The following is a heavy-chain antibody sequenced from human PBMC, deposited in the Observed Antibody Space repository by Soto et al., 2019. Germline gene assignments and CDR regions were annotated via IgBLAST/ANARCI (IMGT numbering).Heavy chain of an antibody. CDR1: GYTFTNYG. CDR2: ISAYNGNT. D-gene: IGHD3-3*01. Sequence: QVQLVQSGADVKKPGASVKVSCKASGYTFTNYGISWVPQAPGQGLEWMGWISAYNGNTNYAQKLQGRLTMTTDTSTSTADMELRSLRSDDTAVYYCSRDYYDFWSGYHVPPPIDYWGQGTLVTVSS. CDR3: SRDYYDFWSGYHVPPPIDY. V-gene: IGHV1-18*01. J-gene: IGHJ4*02.